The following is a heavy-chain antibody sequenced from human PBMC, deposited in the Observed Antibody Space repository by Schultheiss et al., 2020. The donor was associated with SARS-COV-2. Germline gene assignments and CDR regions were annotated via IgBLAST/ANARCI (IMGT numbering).Heavy chain of an antibody. CDR3: LKYSSGWH. V-gene: IGHV3-7*01. J-gene: IGHJ4*02. CDR2: IKQDGSEK. Sequence: GGSLRLSCAVSGYIFSSYWMSWVRQAPGKGLEWVANIKQDGSEKNYVDSVKGRFTISRDNSKNTLYLQMNSLRVEDTAVYYCLKYSSGWHWGQGTLVTVSS. D-gene: IGHD3-22*01. CDR1: GYIFSSYW.